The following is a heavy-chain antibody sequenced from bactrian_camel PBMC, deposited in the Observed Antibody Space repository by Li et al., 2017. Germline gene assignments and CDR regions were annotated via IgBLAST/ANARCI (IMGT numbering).Heavy chain of an antibody. CDR1: GYAQNGPS. D-gene: IGHD3*01. CDR2: IIDTDGSA. V-gene: IGHV3S63*01. J-gene: IGHJ4*01. Sequence: VQLVESGGGSVRSGGSLRLSCVALGYAQNGPSLGWFRQTPGGEREGVAIIDTDGSAFYADSVAGRFTISQDNSKNTLSLQMNGLKPEDTAMYYCGRGFSKGLGPNCQYNFSGRGAQVTVSPFSDRGTQVTVS.